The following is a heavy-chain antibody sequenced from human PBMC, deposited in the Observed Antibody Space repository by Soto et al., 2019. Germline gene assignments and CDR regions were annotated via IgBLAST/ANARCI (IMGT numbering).Heavy chain of an antibody. CDR1: GGSFSGYY. CDR3: ARRGGWTAFDP. V-gene: IGHV4-34*01. D-gene: IGHD3-16*01. Sequence: QVQLQQWGAGLLEPSETLSLTCAVYGGSFSGYYWTWIRQPPGKGLEWIGEINHSGSTNYNPSLKTXXTXSXXTPKNHFSLKLSSVTAADTAVYYCARRGGWTAFDPWGQGTLVSVSS. CDR2: INHSGST. J-gene: IGHJ5*02.